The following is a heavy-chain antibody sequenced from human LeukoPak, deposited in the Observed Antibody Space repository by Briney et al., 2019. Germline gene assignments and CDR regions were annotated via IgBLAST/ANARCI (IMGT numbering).Heavy chain of an antibody. J-gene: IGHJ6*02. V-gene: IGHV4-4*02. Sequence: SETLSLTCAVSGGSISSSNWWSWVRQPPGKGLEWIGYIYYSGSTNYNPSLKSRVTISVDTSKNQFSLELSSVTAADTAVYYCARLQGVAAAGTYYYYGMDVWGQGTTVTVSS. CDR1: GGSISSSNW. D-gene: IGHD6-13*01. CDR2: IYYSGST. CDR3: ARLQGVAAAGTYYYYGMDV.